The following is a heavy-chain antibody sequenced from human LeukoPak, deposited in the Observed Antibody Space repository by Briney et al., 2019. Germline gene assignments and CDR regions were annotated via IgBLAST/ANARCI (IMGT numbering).Heavy chain of an antibody. J-gene: IGHJ4*02. Sequence: GESLKISCKGSGYSFTNYWIGWVRQMPGKGLEWMGIIYPGDSDTRYSPFFQGQVTISADKSISTAYLQWSSLKASDTAMYYCARRTAAGTIGLYYFDNRGQGTLVTVSS. V-gene: IGHV5-51*01. CDR1: GYSFTNYW. D-gene: IGHD6-13*01. CDR3: ARRTAAGTIGLYYFDN. CDR2: IYPGDSDT.